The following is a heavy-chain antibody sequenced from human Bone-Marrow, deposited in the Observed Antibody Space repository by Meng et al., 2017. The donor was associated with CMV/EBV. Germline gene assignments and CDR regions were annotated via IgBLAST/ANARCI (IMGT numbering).Heavy chain of an antibody. Sequence: SVKVSCKASGGTFSSYAISWVRQAPGQGLEWMGGIIPILGIANYAQKFQGRVTITADKSTSTAYMELSSLRSEDTAVYYCARVIDYDFWSGSYYYYGMDVWGQGTTVTVSS. CDR3: ARVIDYDFWSGSYYYYGMDV. J-gene: IGHJ6*02. V-gene: IGHV1-69*10. CDR1: GGTFSSYA. CDR2: IIPILGIA. D-gene: IGHD3-3*01.